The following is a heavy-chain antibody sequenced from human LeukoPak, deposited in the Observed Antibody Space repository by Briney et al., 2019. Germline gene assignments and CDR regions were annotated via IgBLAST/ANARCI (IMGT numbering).Heavy chain of an antibody. CDR3: AREGSRAVAGNYYFDY. J-gene: IGHJ4*02. CDR2: INHSGST. D-gene: IGHD6-19*01. CDR1: GGSFGGYY. Sequence: SETLSLTCAVYGGSFGGYYWSWIRQPPGKGLEWIGEINHSGSTNYNPSLKSRVTISVDTSKNQFSLKLSSVTAADTAVYYCAREGSRAVAGNYYFDYWGQGTLVTVSS. V-gene: IGHV4-34*01.